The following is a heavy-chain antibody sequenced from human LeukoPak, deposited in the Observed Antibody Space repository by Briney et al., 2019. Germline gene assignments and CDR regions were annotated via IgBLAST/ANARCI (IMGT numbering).Heavy chain of an antibody. CDR1: GGTFSSYA. V-gene: IGHV1-69*11. Sequence: SVKVSCKASGGTFSSYAISWVRQAPGQGLEWMGRIIPILGTANYAQKFQGRVTITTDESTSTAYMELSSLRSEDTAVYYCARALYYYDSSGYYIDAFDIWGQGTMVTVSS. CDR3: ARALYYYDSSGYYIDAFDI. J-gene: IGHJ3*02. CDR2: IIPILGTA. D-gene: IGHD3-22*01.